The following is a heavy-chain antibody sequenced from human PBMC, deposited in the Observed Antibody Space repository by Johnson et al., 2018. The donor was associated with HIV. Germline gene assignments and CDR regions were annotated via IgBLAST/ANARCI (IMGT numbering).Heavy chain of an antibody. CDR1: RFTFSDYY. V-gene: IGHV3-11*04. CDR3: ARAPEVRGIDAFDI. Sequence: QMLLVESGGGLVKPGGSLRLSCAASRFTFSDYYMSWIRQTPGKGLEWVSYISSSGGTIYYADSVKGRFTISRDNAKNSLYLQMNILTAEDTAVYYCARAPEVRGIDAFDIWGQGTMVTVS. D-gene: IGHD3-10*01. CDR2: ISSSGGTI. J-gene: IGHJ3*02.